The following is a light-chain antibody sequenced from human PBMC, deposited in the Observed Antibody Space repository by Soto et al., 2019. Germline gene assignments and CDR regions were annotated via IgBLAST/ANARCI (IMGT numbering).Light chain of an antibody. CDR2: AAS. Sequence: DIQMTQSPSSLSASVGDRVTITCRASQGISNYLAWYQQKPGKVPKLLIYAASTLQSGVPSRLGGGGSGTDFTLTISSLPTEDVATYYGQKYNCAPHTFGGGTKVEIK. V-gene: IGKV1-27*01. J-gene: IGKJ4*01. CDR1: QGISNY. CDR3: QKYNCAPHT.